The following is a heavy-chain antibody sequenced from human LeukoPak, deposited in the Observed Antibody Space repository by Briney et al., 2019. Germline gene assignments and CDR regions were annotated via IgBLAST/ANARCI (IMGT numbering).Heavy chain of an antibody. CDR3: AKPARTDAFDI. J-gene: IGHJ3*02. V-gene: IGHV3-23*01. Sequence: GGPLRLPFAAPGFTFTNKAINWFRQPPGKGLDWVSSISGSGGKTSYAASVKGRLNISRDNSKNTLYLQMNSLRAEDTAVYYCAKPARTDAFDIWGQGTMVTVSS. D-gene: IGHD1-14*01. CDR1: GFTFTNKA. CDR2: ISGSGGKT.